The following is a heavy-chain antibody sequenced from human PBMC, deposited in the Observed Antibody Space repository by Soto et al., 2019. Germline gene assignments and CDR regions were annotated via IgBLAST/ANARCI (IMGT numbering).Heavy chain of an antibody. Sequence: GGSLRLSCAASGFTFTRYSMNWVRQAPGKGLEWVSSISSTTHYIYYADSMRGRFTISRDNAKNAVYLEMNSLRAEDTAVYYCARESEDLTSKFDYWGQGTLVTVSS. CDR3: ARESEDLTSKFDY. CDR1: GFTFTRYS. J-gene: IGHJ4*02. V-gene: IGHV3-21*06. CDR2: ISSTTHYI.